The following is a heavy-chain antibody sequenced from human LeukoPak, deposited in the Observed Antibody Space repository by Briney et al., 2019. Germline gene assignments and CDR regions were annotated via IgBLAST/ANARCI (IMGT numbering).Heavy chain of an antibody. CDR2: IHHSGST. CDR1: GYSISSGYY. Sequence: SETLSLTCTVSGYSISSGYYWGWIRQPPGKGLEWVGSIHHSGSTYYNASLKSRVAISVDTSKNQLSLKMTSVTAADTAVYYCARRTTYFGWRPSESPSCFDYWGQGTLVTVSS. D-gene: IGHD3-9*01. J-gene: IGHJ4*02. CDR3: ARRTTYFGWRPSESPSCFDY. V-gene: IGHV4-38-2*02.